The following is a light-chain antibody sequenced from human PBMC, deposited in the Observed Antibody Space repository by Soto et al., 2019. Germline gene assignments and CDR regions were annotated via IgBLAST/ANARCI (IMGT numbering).Light chain of an antibody. CDR1: QSVSSNF. Sequence: EIVLTQSPGTLSLSPGERATLSCRASQSVSSNFLAWYQQKPGQAPRLLIYGASSRATVIPDRFSGSGSGTDFTLTINGLEPEDFAVYYCQQYGSSPWTFGQATKVEIK. CDR3: QQYGSSPWT. J-gene: IGKJ1*01. CDR2: GAS. V-gene: IGKV3-20*01.